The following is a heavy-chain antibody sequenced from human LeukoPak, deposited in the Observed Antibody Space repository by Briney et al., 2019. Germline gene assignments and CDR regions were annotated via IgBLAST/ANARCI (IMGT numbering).Heavy chain of an antibody. CDR2: ISASGAGT. Sequence: GSLRLSCVASGFTFRDYYMSWIRRAPGKGLEWVSYISASGAGTYYADSVKGRFTISRDNSENTVYLQMNSLRAEDTAIYYCAKDWSGSDYFDYWGQGTLVTVSS. V-gene: IGHV3-23*01. J-gene: IGHJ4*02. D-gene: IGHD1-14*01. CDR3: AKDWSGSDYFDY. CDR1: GFTFRDYY.